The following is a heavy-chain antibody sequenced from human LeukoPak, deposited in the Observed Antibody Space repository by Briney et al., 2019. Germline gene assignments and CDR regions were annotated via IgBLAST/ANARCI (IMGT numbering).Heavy chain of an antibody. CDR1: GYTLTELS. V-gene: IGHV1-69*13. D-gene: IGHD3-22*01. CDR2: IIPIFGTA. Sequence: ASVKVSCKVSGYTLTELSMHWVRQAPGQGLEWMGGIIPIFGTANYAQKFQGRVTITADESTSTAYMELSSLRSEDTAVYYCAITTYYYDSSGYGGYFDYWGQGTLVTVSS. CDR3: AITTYYYDSSGYGGYFDY. J-gene: IGHJ4*02.